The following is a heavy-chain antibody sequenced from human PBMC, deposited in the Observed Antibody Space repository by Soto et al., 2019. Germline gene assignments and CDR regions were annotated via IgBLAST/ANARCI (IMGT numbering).Heavy chain of an antibody. J-gene: IGHJ6*02. CDR1: GFTFSSYC. CDR2: IWYDGSNK. CDR3: ARDVYGSGSYQSNYYYYGMDV. D-gene: IGHD3-10*01. V-gene: IGHV3-33*01. Sequence: PGGSLRLSCAASGFTFSSYCMHWVRQAPGKGLEWVAVIWYDGSNKYYADSVKGRFTISRDNSKNTLYLQMNSLRAEDTAVYYCARDVYGSGSYQSNYYYYGMDVWGQGTTVTVSS.